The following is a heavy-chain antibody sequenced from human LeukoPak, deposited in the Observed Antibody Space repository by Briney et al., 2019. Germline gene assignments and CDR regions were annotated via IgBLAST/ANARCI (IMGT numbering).Heavy chain of an antibody. CDR3: ARDDEDGYNYDY. CDR1: GFTFSDYY. V-gene: IGHV3-11*01. J-gene: IGHJ4*02. Sequence: PGGSLRLSCAASGFTFSDYYMSWIRQAPGKGLEWVSYISSSGSTIYYADSVKGRFTISRNNAKNSLYLQMNSLRAEDTAVYYCARDDEDGYNYDYWGQGTLVTVSS. D-gene: IGHD5-24*01. CDR2: ISSSGSTI.